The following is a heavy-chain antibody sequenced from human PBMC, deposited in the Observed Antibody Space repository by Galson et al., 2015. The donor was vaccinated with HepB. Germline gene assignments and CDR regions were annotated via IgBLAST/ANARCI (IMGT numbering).Heavy chain of an antibody. D-gene: IGHD3-22*01. Sequence: SVKVSCKASGGTFSSYTISWVRQAPGQGLEWMGRIIPILGIANYAQKFQGRVTITADKSTSTAYMELSSLRSEDTAVYYCASADYYDSSGPNWFDPWGQGTLVTVSS. CDR3: ASADYYDSSGPNWFDP. CDR2: IIPILGIA. V-gene: IGHV1-69*02. CDR1: GGTFSSYT. J-gene: IGHJ5*02.